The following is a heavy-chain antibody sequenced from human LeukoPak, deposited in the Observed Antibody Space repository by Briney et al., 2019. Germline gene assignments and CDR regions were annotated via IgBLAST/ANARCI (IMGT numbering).Heavy chain of an antibody. Sequence: SETLSLTCTVSGGSISSSTYYWGWIRQPPGKGLEWIGSIYYSGSAYYNPSLKSRVTISVDTSKNQFSLKLSSVTAADTAVYYCTHSGSYYGDWFDPWGQGILVTVSS. J-gene: IGHJ5*02. CDR2: IYYSGSA. CDR3: THSGSYYGDWFDP. D-gene: IGHD1-26*01. V-gene: IGHV4-39*01. CDR1: GGSISSSTYY.